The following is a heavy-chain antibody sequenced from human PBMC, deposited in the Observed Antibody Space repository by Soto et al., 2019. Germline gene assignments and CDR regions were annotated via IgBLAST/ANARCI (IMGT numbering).Heavy chain of an antibody. CDR1: GFTFSSYG. D-gene: IGHD3-10*01. V-gene: IGHV3-30*18. J-gene: IGHJ6*02. CDR3: AKSRASRVRGVVLYYGMDV. Sequence: QVQLVESGGGVVQPGRSLRLSCAASGFTFSSYGMHWVRQAPGKGLEWVTVISFDGSKEYYADSVKGRFTISRDNSRNTLYLQMNSLTIEDTAVYYCAKSRASRVRGVVLYYGMDVWGHGTTVSVSS. CDR2: ISFDGSKE.